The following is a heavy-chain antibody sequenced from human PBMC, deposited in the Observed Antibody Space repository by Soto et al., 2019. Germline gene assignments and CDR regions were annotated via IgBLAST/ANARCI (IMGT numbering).Heavy chain of an antibody. J-gene: IGHJ4*02. CDR3: AKDNFNFDWSFFDY. V-gene: IGHV3-23*01. D-gene: IGHD3-9*01. Sequence: GGSLRLSCVASGFTFSRYAMSWVRQAPGKGLEWVSAISGTGANTYYADSVKGRFTISRDNSKDTLFLQMSTLRAEDTALYYCAKDNFNFDWSFFDYWGLGTLVTVSS. CDR2: ISGTGANT. CDR1: GFTFSRYA.